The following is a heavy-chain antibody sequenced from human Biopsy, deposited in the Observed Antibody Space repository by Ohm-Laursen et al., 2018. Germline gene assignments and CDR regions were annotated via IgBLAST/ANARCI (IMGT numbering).Heavy chain of an antibody. CDR3: ARWTPEYDSSRYYLDAFDI. CDR2: VYYSGTT. Sequence: SDTLSLTCTVSGGSISSGFYYWSWIRQPPGKGLEWIGHVYYSGTTNYNPSLKSRVTLSMDTSKRQFSLKLSFVTAADTAVYYCARWTPEYDSSRYYLDAFDIWGQGTKVTVSS. CDR1: GGSISSGFYY. V-gene: IGHV4-61*01. J-gene: IGHJ3*02. D-gene: IGHD3-22*01.